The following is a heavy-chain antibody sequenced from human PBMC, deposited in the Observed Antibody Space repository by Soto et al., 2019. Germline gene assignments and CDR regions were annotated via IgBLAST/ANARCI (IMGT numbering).Heavy chain of an antibody. CDR1: GGPFSNDI. CDR2: IIPLLTTS. D-gene: IGHD5-12*01. J-gene: IGHJ4*02. CDR3: ARDSPIGSTFSGYDAIDY. Sequence: QVQLEQSGAEVKKPGSSVRVSCKASGGPFSNDIITWVRQAPGQGLEWMGRIIPLLTTSTYAQKFQGRLTITADRSTGTAYMDLKNLTSAYTAVYYCARDSPIGSTFSGYDAIDYWGQGTRITVSS. V-gene: IGHV1-69*08.